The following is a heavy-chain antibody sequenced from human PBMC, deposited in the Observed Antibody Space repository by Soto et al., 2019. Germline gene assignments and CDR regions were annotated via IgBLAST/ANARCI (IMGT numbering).Heavy chain of an antibody. CDR3: VLERIIGWGGLDM. CDR2: INHSRSS. CDR1: GVSFSGYH. Sequence: QVQLQQWGAGLLKPSETLSLTCAVNGVSFSGYHWTWIRQPPGKGLEWIGEINHSRSSNYKLSLKSRVSITADRSKNQFSLILSAGTSADPAVYYCVLERIIGWGGLDMLGQGTMVTVSS. J-gene: IGHJ3*02. D-gene: IGHD3-3*01. V-gene: IGHV4-34*01.